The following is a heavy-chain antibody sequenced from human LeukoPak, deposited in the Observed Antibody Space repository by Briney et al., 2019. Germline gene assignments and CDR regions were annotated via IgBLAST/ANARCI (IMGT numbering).Heavy chain of an antibody. Sequence: GGSLRLSCAASGFTFSNYGMTWVRQAPGKGLEWVSGISSSGGNTHYADSVKGRFTISRDNSKNPLYLQMNSLRVEDAAIYYCAKVRGTYYGPMDVWGQGTTVTVSS. J-gene: IGHJ6*02. D-gene: IGHD4-17*01. CDR2: ISSSGGNT. CDR3: AKVRGTYYGPMDV. CDR1: GFTFSNYG. V-gene: IGHV3-23*01.